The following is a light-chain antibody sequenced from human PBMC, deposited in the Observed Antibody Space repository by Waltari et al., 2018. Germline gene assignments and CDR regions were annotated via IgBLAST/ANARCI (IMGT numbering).Light chain of an antibody. V-gene: IGKV1-5*03. CDR2: KAS. J-gene: IGKJ1*01. Sequence: DIQMTQSPSTLPASVGDSATITCRARQTISNWLAWCQQKPGKAPKLLIYKASGLESGVPSRFSGSGSGTDFTLTISSLQPEDVGTYYCLQYNSYSWTFGHGTKVEI. CDR1: QTISNW. CDR3: LQYNSYSWT.